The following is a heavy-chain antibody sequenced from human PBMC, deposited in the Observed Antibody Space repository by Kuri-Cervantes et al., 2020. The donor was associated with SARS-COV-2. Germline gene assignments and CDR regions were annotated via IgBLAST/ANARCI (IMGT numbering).Heavy chain of an antibody. J-gene: IGHJ4*02. Sequence: ASVKVSCKAPGYTFTGYYMHWVRQAPGQGLEWLGWISVWNRNTDYAQKVQGRVTMTTDTSTSTAYMELRSLRSDDTAVYFCARGYYSHFDYWGQGTLVTVSS. CDR2: ISVWNRNT. CDR3: ARGYYSHFDY. V-gene: IGHV1-18*04. D-gene: IGHD1-26*01. CDR1: GYTFTGYY.